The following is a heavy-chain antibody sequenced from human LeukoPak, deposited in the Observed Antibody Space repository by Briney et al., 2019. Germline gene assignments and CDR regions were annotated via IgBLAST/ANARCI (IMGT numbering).Heavy chain of an antibody. CDR2: ISSSSSYI. CDR1: GFTFSSYS. V-gene: IGHV3-21*01. D-gene: IGHD4-17*01. Sequence: GGSLRLSCAASGFTFSSYSMNWVRQAPGKGLEWVSSISSSSSYIYYADSVKGRFTISGDNAKNSLYLQMNSLRAEDTAVYYCARAADYGDCFDYWGRGTLVTVSS. CDR3: ARAADYGDCFDY. J-gene: IGHJ4*02.